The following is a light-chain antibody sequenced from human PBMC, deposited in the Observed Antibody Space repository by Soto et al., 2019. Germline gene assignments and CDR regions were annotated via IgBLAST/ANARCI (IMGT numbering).Light chain of an antibody. V-gene: IGLV2-14*01. CDR2: EVS. J-gene: IGLJ1*01. CDR3: SSFTTYNTRV. Sequence: QSALTQPASVSGSPGQSIAISCTGPNSDVGAYNFVSWYQQYPGKAPKLIIHEVSNRPSGISDRFSGSKSGNTASLTISGLQADDEADYYCSSFTTYNTRVFGTGTKVTVL. CDR1: NSDVGAYNF.